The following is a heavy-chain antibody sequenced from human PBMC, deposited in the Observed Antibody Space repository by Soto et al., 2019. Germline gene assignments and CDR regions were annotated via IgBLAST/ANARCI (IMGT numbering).Heavy chain of an antibody. CDR1: GFTFSSYG. CDR3: AKTGGGYCSGGSCYSAFYYYYGMDV. D-gene: IGHD2-15*01. CDR2: ISYDGSNK. Sequence: PGGSLRLSCAASGFTFSSYGMHWVRQAPGKGLEWVAVISYDGSNKYYADSVKGRFTISRDNSKNTLYLQMNGLRAEDTAVYYCAKTGGGYCSGGSCYSAFYYYYGMDVWGQGTTVTVSS. V-gene: IGHV3-30*18. J-gene: IGHJ6*02.